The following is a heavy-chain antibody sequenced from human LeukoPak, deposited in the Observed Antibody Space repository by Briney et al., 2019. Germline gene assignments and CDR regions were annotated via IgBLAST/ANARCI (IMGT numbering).Heavy chain of an antibody. CDR2: ISGSGGAT. V-gene: IGHV3-48*03. CDR1: GFTFTTYE. J-gene: IGHJ3*02. CDR3: ARVVNRVAFDI. Sequence: GGSLRLSCATSGFTFTTYEMNWVRQAPGKGLEWVSHISGSGGATYYADSVKGRFTISRDISKNTLYLQMNSLRAEDTAVFYCARVVNRVAFDIWGLGTVVAVSS. D-gene: IGHD2-21*01.